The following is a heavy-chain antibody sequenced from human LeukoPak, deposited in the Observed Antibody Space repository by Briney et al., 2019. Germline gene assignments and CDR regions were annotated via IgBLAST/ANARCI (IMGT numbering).Heavy chain of an antibody. J-gene: IGHJ5*02. CDR1: GYTFTDYY. CDR2: IVPHSGGT. CDR3: ARNAYCDSTNCYAWFDP. Sequence: GASVKVSCTASGYTFTDYYIHWVRQPPGQGLEWMGWIVPHSGGTNYAQNYQGRITMTRDTSISTAYMELSSLRSDDTAVYYCARNAYCDSTNCYAWFDPWGQGTLVTVSS. D-gene: IGHD2-2*01. V-gene: IGHV1-2*02.